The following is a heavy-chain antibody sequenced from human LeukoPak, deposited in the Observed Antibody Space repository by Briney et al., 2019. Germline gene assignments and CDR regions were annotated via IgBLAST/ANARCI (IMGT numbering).Heavy chain of an antibody. J-gene: IGHJ4*02. CDR3: ARSRQGSGLFSF. D-gene: IGHD2-15*01. CDR2: IYERGPA. CDR1: GGAIISGGYS. V-gene: IGHV4-30-2*01. Sequence: RPSQTLSLTCTVSGGAIISGGYSWNWIRQPPGKGLEWIGCIYERGPAYYNPSLKSRFTISVDTVKNQFFLNVTSMTAADTAVYYCARSRQGSGLFSFWGQGTLVAVSS.